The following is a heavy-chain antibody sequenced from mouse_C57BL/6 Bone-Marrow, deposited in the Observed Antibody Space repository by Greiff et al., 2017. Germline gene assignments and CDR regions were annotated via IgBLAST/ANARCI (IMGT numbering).Heavy chain of an antibody. CDR3: ARSRPYAMDY. CDR1: GYTFTSYW. CDR2: IDPNSGGT. Sequence: QVQLQQPGAELVKPGASVKLSCKASGYTFTSYWMHWVKQRPGRGLEWIRRIDPNSGGTKYNEKFKSKATLTVDKPSSTAYMQLSSLTSEDSAVYYCARSRPYAMDYWGQGTSVTVSS. V-gene: IGHV1-72*01. J-gene: IGHJ4*01.